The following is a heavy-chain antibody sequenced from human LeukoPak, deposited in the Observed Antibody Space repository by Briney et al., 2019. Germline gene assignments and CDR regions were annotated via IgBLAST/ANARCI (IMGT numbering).Heavy chain of an antibody. CDR3: ARGKVGLRFLEWLTIRQNWFDP. CDR1: GGSISSGGYY. J-gene: IGHJ5*02. V-gene: IGHV4-31*03. Sequence: SETLSLTCTVSGGSISSGGYYWSWIRQHPGKGLEWIGYIYYSGSTYYNPSLKSRVTISVDTSKNQFSLKLSSVTAADTAVYYCARGKVGLRFLEWLTIRQNWFDPWGQGTLVTVSS. D-gene: IGHD3-3*01. CDR2: IYYSGST.